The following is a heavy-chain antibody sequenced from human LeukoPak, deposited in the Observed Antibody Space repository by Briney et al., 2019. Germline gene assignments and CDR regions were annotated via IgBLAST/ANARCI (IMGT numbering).Heavy chain of an antibody. V-gene: IGHV4-30-4*01. CDR3: SRILLYSWDYHL. CDR1: GGSVSNGDYY. D-gene: IGHD5-18*01. CDR2: IHDSGST. J-gene: IGHJ2*01. Sequence: SQTLSLTCTASGGSVSNGDYYWSWIRQPPGKGLEWLVYIHDSGSTYYRPSLKSRGGISLDRSKHQLSLRLSSVTAADTAVYYCSRILLYSWDYHLWGHGTLVTVSS.